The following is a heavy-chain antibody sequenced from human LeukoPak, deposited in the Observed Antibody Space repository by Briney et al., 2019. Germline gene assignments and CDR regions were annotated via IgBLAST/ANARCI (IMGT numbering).Heavy chain of an antibody. CDR3: ARGDDFSGDH. D-gene: IGHD1-1*01. CDR1: GFTFSNFW. Sequence: GGSLRLSCAVSGFTFSNFWMSWVRQAPGRGLEWVVNIHPEGNEKYHVESVKGRFIISRDNTKNLLFLQMNGLRVEDTAVYYCARGDDFSGDHWGQGTLVTVSS. V-gene: IGHV3-7*04. CDR2: IHPEGNEK. J-gene: IGHJ4*02.